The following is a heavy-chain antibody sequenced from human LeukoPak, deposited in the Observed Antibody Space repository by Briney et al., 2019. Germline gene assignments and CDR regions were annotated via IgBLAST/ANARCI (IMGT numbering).Heavy chain of an antibody. Sequence: GGSLRLSCAASGFTFDNYGMSWVRQAPGKGLEWVSGISGSGVSTYYADSVKGRFTISRDNSKNTLYLQMNSLRAEDTAVYYCAKTAPYSGYDYGPFDYWGQGTLVTVSS. CDR2: ISGSGVST. J-gene: IGHJ4*02. D-gene: IGHD5-12*01. CDR1: GFTFDNYG. V-gene: IGHV3-23*01. CDR3: AKTAPYSGYDYGPFDY.